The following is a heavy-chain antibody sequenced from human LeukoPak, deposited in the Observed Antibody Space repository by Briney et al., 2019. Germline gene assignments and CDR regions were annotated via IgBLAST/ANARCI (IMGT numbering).Heavy chain of an antibody. Sequence: ASVKVSCKASGYTFTGYYMHWVRQAPGQGLEWMGWINPNSGGTNYAQKFQGRVTMTRDTSISTAYMELSSLRSEDTAVYYCARGDVLAYYFDYWGQGTLVTVSS. CDR1: GYTFTGYY. D-gene: IGHD2-8*01. CDR3: ARGDVLAYYFDY. V-gene: IGHV1-2*02. CDR2: INPNSGGT. J-gene: IGHJ4*02.